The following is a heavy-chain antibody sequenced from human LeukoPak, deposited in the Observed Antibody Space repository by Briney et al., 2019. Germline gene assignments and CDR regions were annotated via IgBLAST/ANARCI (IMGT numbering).Heavy chain of an antibody. D-gene: IGHD5-24*01. CDR1: GFTFSSYA. Sequence: GGSLRLSCAASGFTFSSYAMTWVRQAPGKGLEWVSSIYSGGSTYYTDSVKGRFTISRDNSKNTLYLQMNSLRAEDTAVYYCARDLAGYNSFDYWGQGTLVTVSS. CDR3: ARDLAGYNSFDY. CDR2: IYSGGST. J-gene: IGHJ4*02. V-gene: IGHV3-66*01.